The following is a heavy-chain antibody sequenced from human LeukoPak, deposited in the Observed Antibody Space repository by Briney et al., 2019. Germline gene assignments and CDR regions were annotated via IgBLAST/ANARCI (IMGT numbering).Heavy chain of an antibody. Sequence: GGSLRLSCAASGFTFSNYWMSWVRXAPGKGLEWVANIKQDGSERYYVDSVKGRFAISRDNAKNSLYLQMNSLRAEDTAVYYCAREIDYWGQGTLVTVSS. V-gene: IGHV3-7*05. CDR2: IKQDGSER. CDR1: GFTFSNYW. CDR3: AREIDY. J-gene: IGHJ4*02.